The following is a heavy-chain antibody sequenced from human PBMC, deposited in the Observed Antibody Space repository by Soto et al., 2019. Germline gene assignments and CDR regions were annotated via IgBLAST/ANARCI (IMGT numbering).Heavy chain of an antibody. CDR2: ISSSSSYI. D-gene: IGHD3-9*01. CDR3: AFLTYYDILTFYYTKLLDYGMDV. J-gene: IGHJ6*02. CDR1: GFTFSSYS. V-gene: IGHV3-21*01. Sequence: GGSLRLSCAASGFTFSSYSMNWVRQAPGKGLEWVSSISSSSSYIYYADSVKGRFTISRDNAKNSLYLQMNSLRAEDTAVYYCAFLTYYDILTFYYTKLLDYGMDVWCQGITVTVS.